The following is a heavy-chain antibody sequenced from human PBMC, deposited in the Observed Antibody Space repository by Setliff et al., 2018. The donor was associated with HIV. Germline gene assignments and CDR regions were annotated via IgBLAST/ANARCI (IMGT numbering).Heavy chain of an antibody. V-gene: IGHV3-48*01. CDR3: VRDPGGIFDAFDV. CDR2: ISSDSRTT. D-gene: IGHD3-3*01. J-gene: IGHJ3*01. CDR1: GFSLGTYS. Sequence: GGSLRLSCIASGFSLGTYSMNWVRQAPGKGLEWISYISSDSRTTYYADSVKGRFTISRDDAKTSLYLQMNSLRAEDTAVYYCVRDPGGIFDAFDVWGQGTMVTVSS.